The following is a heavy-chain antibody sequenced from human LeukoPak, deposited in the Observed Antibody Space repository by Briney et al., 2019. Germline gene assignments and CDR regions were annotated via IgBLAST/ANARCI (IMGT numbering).Heavy chain of an antibody. CDR3: ARVRSTGGWPRVPSRWFDP. V-gene: IGHV4-34*01. CDR1: GGSFSGYY. CDR2: INHSGST. D-gene: IGHD2-15*01. J-gene: IGHJ5*02. Sequence: SETLSLTCAVYGGSFSGYYWSWIRQPPGKGLEWIGEINHSGSTNYNPSLKSRVTISVDTSKNQFSLKLSSVTAADTAVYYCARVRSTGGWPRVPSRWFDPWGQGTLVTVSS.